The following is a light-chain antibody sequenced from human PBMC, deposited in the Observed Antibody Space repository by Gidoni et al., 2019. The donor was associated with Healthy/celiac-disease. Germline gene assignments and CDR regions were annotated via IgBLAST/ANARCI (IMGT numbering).Light chain of an antibody. CDR2: AAS. CDR3: QQSYSTPLT. Sequence: DIQMTQSPSSLSASVGDRVTITCRASQSISSYLNWYQQKPGKAPKLLIYAASSLQSGVPSRFSGSGSGTDFTLTISSLQPEDFATYYCQQSYSTPLTVXPXTKVDIK. J-gene: IGKJ3*01. CDR1: QSISSY. V-gene: IGKV1-39*01.